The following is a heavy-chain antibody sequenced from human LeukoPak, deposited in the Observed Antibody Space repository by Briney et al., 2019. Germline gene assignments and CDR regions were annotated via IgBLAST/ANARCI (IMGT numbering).Heavy chain of an antibody. Sequence: SETLSLTCTVSGYSISSGYYWGWIRPPPGKGLEWIGSIYHSGSTYYNPSLKSRVTISVDTSKNQFSLKLSSVTAADTAVYYCARDHNYNWNYGSNTNNWFDPWGQGTLVTVSS. CDR1: GYSISSGYY. CDR2: IYHSGST. CDR3: ARDHNYNWNYGSNTNNWFDP. J-gene: IGHJ5*02. V-gene: IGHV4-38-2*02. D-gene: IGHD1-7*01.